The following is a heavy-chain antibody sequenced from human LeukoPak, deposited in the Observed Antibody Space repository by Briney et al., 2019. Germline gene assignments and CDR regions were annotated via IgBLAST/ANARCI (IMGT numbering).Heavy chain of an antibody. CDR1: GDTISAYS. CDR2: IIPIFGRA. V-gene: IGHV1-69*05. D-gene: IGHD1-1*01. Sequence: GASVKVSCKAAGDTISAYSLNWVRQAPGQGLEWMGGIIPIFGRAYYAQNLQGRVTMTRDMSTSTDYMELSSLRSEDTAIYYCAKATGTLGNWGQGTLVTVSS. J-gene: IGHJ4*02. CDR3: AKATGTLGN.